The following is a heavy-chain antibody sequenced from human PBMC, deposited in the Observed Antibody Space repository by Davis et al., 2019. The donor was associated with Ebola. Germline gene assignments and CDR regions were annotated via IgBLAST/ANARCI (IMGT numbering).Heavy chain of an antibody. CDR2: ISSSSSYT. CDR1: GFTFSDYY. D-gene: IGHD2-21*02. Sequence: GESLKISCAASGFTFSDYYMSWIRQAPGKGLEWVSYISSSSSYTNYADSVKGRFTISRDNAKNSLYLQMNSLRAEDTAVYYCAKVYEAYCGGDCYSQLEYWGQGTLVTVSS. CDR3: AKVYEAYCGGDCYSQLEY. J-gene: IGHJ4*02. V-gene: IGHV3-11*06.